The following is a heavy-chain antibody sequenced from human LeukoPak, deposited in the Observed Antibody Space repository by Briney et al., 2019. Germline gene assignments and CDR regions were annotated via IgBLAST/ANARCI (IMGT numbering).Heavy chain of an antibody. D-gene: IGHD6-13*01. V-gene: IGHV1-69*04. CDR3: ARDEIGAAAGSYYYYYGMDV. J-gene: IGHJ6*02. CDR2: IIPILGIA. Sequence: SVKVSCKASGGTFSSYAISWVRQAPGQGLEWMGRIIPILGIANYAQKFQGRVTITADKSTSTAYMELSSLRSEDTAVYYCARDEIGAAAGSYYYYYGMDVWGQGTTVIVSS. CDR1: GGTFSSYA.